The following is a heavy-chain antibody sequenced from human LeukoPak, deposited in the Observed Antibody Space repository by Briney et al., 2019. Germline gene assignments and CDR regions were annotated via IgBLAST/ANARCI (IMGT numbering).Heavy chain of an antibody. CDR1: GFSFKDYY. V-gene: IGHV3-11*01. CDR3: ARGPRILAAGSYFFDY. CDR2: INVNGGAM. D-gene: IGHD6-13*01. J-gene: IGHJ4*02. Sequence: GGSLRLSCAASGFSFKDYYYSWIRQAPGKGLEWVSFINVNGGAMYYADFVKGRFTISREDAQNSVYLEMNSLRDEDTAVYYCARGPRILAAGSYFFDYWGRGSLVTVSS.